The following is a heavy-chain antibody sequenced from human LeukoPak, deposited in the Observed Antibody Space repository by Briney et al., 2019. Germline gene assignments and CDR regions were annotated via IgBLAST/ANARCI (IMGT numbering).Heavy chain of an antibody. D-gene: IGHD3-10*01. V-gene: IGHV3-7*03. CDR2: IKRDGSEK. Sequence: GGSLRLSCAASGFTFSNYWMTWVRQAPGKGLEWVANIKRDGSEKYYVDSVKGRFTISRDNAKNSLYLQMNSLRAEDTAVYYCARDLYGSGGIDYWGQGTLVTVSS. CDR1: GFTFSNYW. J-gene: IGHJ4*02. CDR3: ARDLYGSGGIDY.